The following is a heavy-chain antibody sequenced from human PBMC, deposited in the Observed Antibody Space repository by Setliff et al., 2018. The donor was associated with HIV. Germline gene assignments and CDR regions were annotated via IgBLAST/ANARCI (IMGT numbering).Heavy chain of an antibody. CDR1: GFTFSNAW. Sequence: LSCAASGFTFSNAWMSWVRQAPGKGLEWVGRIKSKIDGGTTDYAAFVKDRFTISRDDSKNTLYLQMNGLRSEDTAVYYCTTEPHFAHWGQGTLVTVSS. V-gene: IGHV3-15*01. CDR2: IKSKIDGGTT. J-gene: IGHJ1*01. CDR3: TTEPHFAH.